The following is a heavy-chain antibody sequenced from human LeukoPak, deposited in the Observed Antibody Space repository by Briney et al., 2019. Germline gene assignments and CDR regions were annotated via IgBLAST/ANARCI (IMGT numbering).Heavy chain of an antibody. V-gene: IGHV3-30*18. Sequence: GGSLRLSCAASGFTFSSYGMHGVRQAPGKGLEGVAVISYDGSNKYYADSVKGRFTISRDNSKNTLYLQMNSLRAEDTAVYYCAKGSTVTTVHYWGQGTLVTVSS. CDR3: AKGSTVTTVHY. D-gene: IGHD4-17*01. CDR2: ISYDGSNK. J-gene: IGHJ4*02. CDR1: GFTFSSYG.